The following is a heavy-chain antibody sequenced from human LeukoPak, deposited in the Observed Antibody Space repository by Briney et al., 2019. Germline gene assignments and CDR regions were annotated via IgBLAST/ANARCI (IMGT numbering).Heavy chain of an antibody. J-gene: IGHJ6*02. CDR2: INSDGSST. CDR3: ARGGYSYGYDDYYGMDV. V-gene: IGHV3-74*01. Sequence: GGSLRLSCAASGFTFSSYWTHWVRQAPGKGLVWVSRINSDGSSTSYADSVKGRFTISRDNAKNTLYLQMNSLRAEDTAVYYCARGGYSYGYDDYYGMDVWGQGTTVTVSS. D-gene: IGHD5-18*01. CDR1: GFTFSSYW.